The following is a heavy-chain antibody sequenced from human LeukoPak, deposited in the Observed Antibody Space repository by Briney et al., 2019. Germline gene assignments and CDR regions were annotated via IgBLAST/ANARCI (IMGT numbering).Heavy chain of an antibody. CDR2: IIPIFGTA. V-gene: IGHV1-69*05. CDR3: ERDRCSGGSCYKDY. J-gene: IGHJ4*02. CDR1: GGTFSSYA. D-gene: IGHD2-15*01. Sequence: GASVKVSCKASGGTFSSYAISWVRQAPGQGLEWMGRIIPIFGTANYAQKFQGRVTITTDESTSTAYMELSSLRSEDTAVYYCERDRCSGGSCYKDYWGQGTLVTVSS.